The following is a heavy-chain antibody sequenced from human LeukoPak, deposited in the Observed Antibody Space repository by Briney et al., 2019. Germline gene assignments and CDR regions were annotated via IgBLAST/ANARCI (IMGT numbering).Heavy chain of an antibody. Sequence: GESLKISCKGSGYSFTSYWIGWVRQMPGKVLEWMGIIYPGDSDTRYSPSFQGQVTISADKSISTAYLQWSSLKASDTAMYYCARRLYCSSTSCYMGNAFDIWGQGTMVTVSS. V-gene: IGHV5-51*01. CDR1: GYSFTSYW. CDR2: IYPGDSDT. CDR3: ARRLYCSSTSCYMGNAFDI. J-gene: IGHJ3*02. D-gene: IGHD2-2*02.